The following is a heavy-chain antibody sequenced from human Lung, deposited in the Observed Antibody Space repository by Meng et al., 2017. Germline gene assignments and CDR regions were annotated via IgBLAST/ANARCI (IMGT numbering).Heavy chain of an antibody. CDR3: ARDRGSSGWSNWFDP. D-gene: IGHD6-13*01. Sequence: QGQLVQSGSELKKPGAAGKVSCEASGYTFSSYSMHWVRQAPGQGLEWMGWINPDTGTPTYAQGFTGRFVFSLDTSVRTAYLQISSLKAEDTAVYYCARDRGSSGWSNWFDPWGQGTLVTVSS. CDR1: GYTFSSYS. CDR2: INPDTGTP. V-gene: IGHV7-4-1*02. J-gene: IGHJ5*02.